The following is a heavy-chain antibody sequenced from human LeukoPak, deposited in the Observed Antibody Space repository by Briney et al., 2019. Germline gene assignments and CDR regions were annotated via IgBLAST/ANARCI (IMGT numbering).Heavy chain of an antibody. CDR3: TTAAIFTGFDAFDI. Sequence: PGGSLRLSRAASGFTFSNAWMNWVRQAPGKGLEWVGRIKSKTDGGTTDYAAPVKGRFTISRDDSKNTLYLQMNSLKTEDTAVYYCTTAAIFTGFDAFDIWGQGTMVTVSS. J-gene: IGHJ3*02. CDR1: GFTFSNAW. V-gene: IGHV3-15*07. CDR2: IKSKTDGGTT. D-gene: IGHD1-14*01.